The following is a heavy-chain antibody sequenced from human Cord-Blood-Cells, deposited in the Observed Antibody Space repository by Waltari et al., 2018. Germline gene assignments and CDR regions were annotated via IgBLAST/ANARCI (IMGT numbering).Heavy chain of an antibody. V-gene: IGHV3-7*04. CDR1: GFPFSSYW. CDR3: ARGAAARPN. D-gene: IGHD6-6*01. J-gene: IGHJ4*02. Sequence: EVQLVESGGGLVQPGGSLRLSCAASGFPFSSYWLIWVRQAPGKGLEWVANIKQDGSEKYYVDSVKGRFTISRDNAKNSLYLQMNSLRAEDTAVYYCARGAAARPNWGQGTLVTVSS. CDR2: IKQDGSEK.